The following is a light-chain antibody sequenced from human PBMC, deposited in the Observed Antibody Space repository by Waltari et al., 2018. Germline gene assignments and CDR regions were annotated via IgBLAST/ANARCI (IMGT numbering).Light chain of an antibody. Sequence: DVQLTQSPSTLSASVGDRVTIPCRASQSISSWLAWYQKKPGQAPQVLIYKAATLQSGVPSRFSGSGSGTEFTLTIDSLQPDDVATYYCLQYSNYSWTFGQGTKVEIK. V-gene: IGKV1-5*03. CDR3: LQYSNYSWT. CDR2: KAA. CDR1: QSISSW. J-gene: IGKJ1*01.